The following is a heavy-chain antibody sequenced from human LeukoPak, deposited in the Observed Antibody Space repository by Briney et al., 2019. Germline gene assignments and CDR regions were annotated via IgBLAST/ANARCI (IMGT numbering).Heavy chain of an antibody. J-gene: IGHJ4*02. CDR1: GYSFTSYW. V-gene: IGHV5-51*01. D-gene: IGHD5-24*01. Sequence: GESLKTSCKGSGYSFTSYWIGWVRQMPGKGLEWMGIIYPGDSDTRYSPSFQGQVTISADKSISTAYLQWSSLKASDTAMYYCARRRGDGYNTGVYYFDYWGQGTLVTVSS. CDR3: ARRRGDGYNTGVYYFDY. CDR2: IYPGDSDT.